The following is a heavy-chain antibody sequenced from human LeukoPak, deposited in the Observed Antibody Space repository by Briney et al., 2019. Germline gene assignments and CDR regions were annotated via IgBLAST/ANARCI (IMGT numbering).Heavy chain of an antibody. Sequence: SVKVSCKASGYTFTSYGSSWVRQAPGQGLEWMGLISAYNGNTNYLQKLQGRVTMTTDTSTSTAYMELRSLRSEDTAVYYCARVARRDILTGPLEGAFDIWGQGTMVTVSS. CDR1: GYTFTSYG. J-gene: IGHJ3*02. CDR3: ARVARRDILTGPLEGAFDI. V-gene: IGHV1-18*01. D-gene: IGHD3-9*01. CDR2: ISAYNGNT.